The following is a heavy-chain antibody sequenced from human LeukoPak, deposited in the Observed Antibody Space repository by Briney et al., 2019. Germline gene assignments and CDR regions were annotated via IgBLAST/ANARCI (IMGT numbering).Heavy chain of an antibody. D-gene: IGHD2-15*01. CDR2: IYYSGSA. CDR1: GYSISSGYY. Sequence: SETLSLTCTVSGYSISSGYYWSWIRQPPGKGLEWIGYIYYSGSANYNPSLKSRVTISVDTSKNQFSLKLSSVTAADTAVYYCARGGGSDFDYWGQGTLVTVSS. CDR3: ARGGGSDFDY. J-gene: IGHJ4*02. V-gene: IGHV4-61*01.